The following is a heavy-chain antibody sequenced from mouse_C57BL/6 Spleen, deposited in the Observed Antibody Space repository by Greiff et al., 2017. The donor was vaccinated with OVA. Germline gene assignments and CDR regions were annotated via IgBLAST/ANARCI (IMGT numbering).Heavy chain of an antibody. CDR2: ISSGGDYI. V-gene: IGHV5-9-1*02. CDR3: TRRVTSLFDY. D-gene: IGHD2-1*01. J-gene: IGHJ2*01. Sequence: EVKLVESGAGLVKPGGSLKLSCAASGFTFSSYAMTWVRQTPEKRLEWVAYISSGGDYIYYADTVKGRFTISRDNARNTLYLQMSSLESEDTAMYYCTRRVTSLFDYWGQGTTLTVSS. CDR1: GFTFSSYA.